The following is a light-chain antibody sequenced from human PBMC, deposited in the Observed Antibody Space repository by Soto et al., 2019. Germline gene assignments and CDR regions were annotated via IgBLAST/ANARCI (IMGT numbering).Light chain of an antibody. CDR3: QQYYDYPRT. J-gene: IGKJ1*01. Sequence: AIRITQSAASLSASTGDRVTITCRASQAINNYLVWFQQKPGKAPKVLIYAASTLQTGVPSRFSGSGSGTDFILTINWLQSEDFATYYCQQYYDYPRTFGQGTKVDIK. V-gene: IGKV1-8*01. CDR1: QAINNY. CDR2: AAS.